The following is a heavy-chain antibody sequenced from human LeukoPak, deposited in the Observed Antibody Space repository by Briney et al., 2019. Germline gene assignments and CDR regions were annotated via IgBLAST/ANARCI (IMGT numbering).Heavy chain of an antibody. Sequence: ASVKVSCKVSGYTLTELSMHWVRQAPGKGLERMGGFDPEDGETIYAQKFQGRVTMTEDTSTDTAYMELSSLRSEDTAVYYCATTYYYDSSGYYYLFDYWGQGTLVTVSS. CDR3: ATTYYYDSSGYYYLFDY. CDR1: GYTLTELS. J-gene: IGHJ4*02. V-gene: IGHV1-24*01. D-gene: IGHD3-22*01. CDR2: FDPEDGET.